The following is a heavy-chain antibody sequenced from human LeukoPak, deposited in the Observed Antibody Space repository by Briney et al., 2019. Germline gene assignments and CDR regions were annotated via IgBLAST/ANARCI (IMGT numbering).Heavy chain of an antibody. CDR3: ARGYDSSGYYYDNWFDP. Sequence: SQTLSLTCTVSGGSISSGSYYWSWIRQPAGMGLAWIGRIYASGSTNYNPSLKSRVTISVDTSKNQFSLKLSSVTAADTAVYYCARGYDSSGYYYDNWFDPWGQGTLVTVSS. D-gene: IGHD3-22*01. V-gene: IGHV4-61*02. CDR1: GGSISSGSYY. CDR2: IYASGST. J-gene: IGHJ5*02.